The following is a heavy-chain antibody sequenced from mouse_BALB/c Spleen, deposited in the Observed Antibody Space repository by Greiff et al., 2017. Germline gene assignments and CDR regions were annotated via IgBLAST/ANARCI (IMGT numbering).Heavy chain of an antibody. D-gene: IGHD2-3*01. CDR3: TREIYDGYYGYAMDY. Sequence: EVQVVESGGGLVKPGGSLKLSCAASGFTFSSYTMSWVRQTPEKRLEWVATISSGGSYTYYPDSVKGRFTISRDNAKNTLYLQMSSLKSEDTAMYYCTREIYDGYYGYAMDYWGQGTSVTVSS. CDR1: GFTFSSYT. J-gene: IGHJ4*01. V-gene: IGHV5-6-4*01. CDR2: ISSGGSYT.